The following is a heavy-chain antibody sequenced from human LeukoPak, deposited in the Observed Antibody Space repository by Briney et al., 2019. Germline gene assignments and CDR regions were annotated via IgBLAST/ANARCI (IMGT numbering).Heavy chain of an antibody. Sequence: GGSLRLSCAASGFTFSSYAMNWVRQAPGKGLEWVSSIDSSSSYIYYADSVKGRFTISRANAKNSLFLQMNSLRAEDTAVYYCTTREVRFGESYWGWGQGTLVTVSS. CDR1: GFTFSSYA. V-gene: IGHV3-21*01. D-gene: IGHD3-10*01. J-gene: IGHJ4*02. CDR3: TTREVRFGESYWG. CDR2: IDSSSSYI.